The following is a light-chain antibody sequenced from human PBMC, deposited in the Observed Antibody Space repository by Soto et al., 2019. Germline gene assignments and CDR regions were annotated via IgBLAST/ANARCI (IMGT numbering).Light chain of an antibody. V-gene: IGKV1-5*02. Sequence: DIQITQSPPTLSASVGDRVTIICRASQSISSWLAWYQQRPGKAPNLLIYDVSSLESGVPSRFSGSGSGTEFTLTISSLQPDDFATYYCQQYTNYPWTFGQGTKVEIK. CDR2: DVS. CDR3: QQYTNYPWT. J-gene: IGKJ1*01. CDR1: QSISSW.